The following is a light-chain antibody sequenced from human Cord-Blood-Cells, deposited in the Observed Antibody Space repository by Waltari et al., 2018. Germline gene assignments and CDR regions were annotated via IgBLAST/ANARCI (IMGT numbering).Light chain of an antibody. CDR1: RSISSY. CDR3: QQSYSTPYT. J-gene: IGKJ2*01. Sequence: DIQMLQSPSSLSASVGDRVTLTCRASRSISSYLNWYQQKPGKAPNLLMYAASSLQSGVPSGFSGSGSGTDFTLTISSLQPEDFATYYCQQSYSTPYTFGQGTKLEIK. V-gene: IGKV1-39*01. CDR2: AAS.